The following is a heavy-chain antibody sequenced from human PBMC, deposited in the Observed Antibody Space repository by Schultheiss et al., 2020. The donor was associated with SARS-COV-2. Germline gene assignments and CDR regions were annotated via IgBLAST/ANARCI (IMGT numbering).Heavy chain of an antibody. CDR3: ARSLYGSGSYYAY. Sequence: GGSLRLSCAASGFTFSSYAMHWVRQAPGKGLEWVAVISYDGSNKYYADSVKGRFTISRDNSKNTLYLQMNSLRAEDTAVYYCARSLYGSGSYYAYWGQGTLVTVS. J-gene: IGHJ4*02. CDR2: ISYDGSNK. CDR1: GFTFSSYA. D-gene: IGHD3-10*01. V-gene: IGHV3-30*01.